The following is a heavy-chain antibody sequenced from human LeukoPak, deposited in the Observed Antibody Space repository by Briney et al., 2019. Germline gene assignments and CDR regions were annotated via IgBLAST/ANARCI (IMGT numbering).Heavy chain of an antibody. V-gene: IGHV1-69*06. D-gene: IGHD6-6*01. CDR3: ARGAGDSSSPSYYFDY. J-gene: IGHJ4*02. CDR2: IIPIFGTA. CDR1: GGTYSSYA. Sequence: SVKVSCKASGGTYSSYAISWVRQAPRQGLEWMGGIIPIFGTANYAQKFQGRVTITADKSTSTAYMELSSLRSEDTAVYYCARGAGDSSSPSYYFDYWGQGTLVTVSS.